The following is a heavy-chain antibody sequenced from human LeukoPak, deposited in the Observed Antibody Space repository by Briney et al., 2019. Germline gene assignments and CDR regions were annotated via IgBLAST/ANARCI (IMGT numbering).Heavy chain of an antibody. V-gene: IGHV3-7*01. D-gene: IGHD7-27*01. Sequence: PGGSLRLSCAASGFSLSNYWMNWVRQAPGKGLEWAANIKQDGSEKNYVDSVKGRFSISRDNAKNPLILQMNSLRDEDTAVYYCARGVWAPFDSWGQGTLVSVSS. J-gene: IGHJ4*02. CDR2: IKQDGSEK. CDR1: GFSLSNYW. CDR3: ARGVWAPFDS.